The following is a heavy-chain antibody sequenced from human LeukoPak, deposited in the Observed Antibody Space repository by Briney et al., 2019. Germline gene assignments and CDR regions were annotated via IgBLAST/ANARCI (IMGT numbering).Heavy chain of an antibody. D-gene: IGHD3-3*01. CDR1: GGSISSGGYY. J-gene: IGHJ4*02. Sequence: SETLSLTCTVSGGSISSGGYYGSWIRQHPGKGLEWIGYIYYSGSTYYNPSLKSRVTISVDTSKNQFSLKLSSVTAADTAVYYCARGTTIFGVVIWGQGTLVTVSS. CDR2: IYYSGST. CDR3: ARGTTIFGVVI. V-gene: IGHV4-31*03.